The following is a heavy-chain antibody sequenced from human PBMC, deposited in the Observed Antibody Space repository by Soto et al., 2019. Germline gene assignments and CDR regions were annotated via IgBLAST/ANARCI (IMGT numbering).Heavy chain of an antibody. Sequence: QVQLVQSGAEVKKPGSSVKVSCKASGGTFSSYAISWVRQAPGQGLEWMGGIIPIFGTANYAQKFQGRVTITADESTSTGYMGVSSLRIEDKAVYFCGRDQGDSCGYYPYYFCHWGQGTLVTVSS. J-gene: IGHJ4*02. CDR2: IIPIFGTA. V-gene: IGHV1-69*01. CDR1: GGTFSSYA. D-gene: IGHD3-22*01. CDR3: GRDQGDSCGYYPYYFCH.